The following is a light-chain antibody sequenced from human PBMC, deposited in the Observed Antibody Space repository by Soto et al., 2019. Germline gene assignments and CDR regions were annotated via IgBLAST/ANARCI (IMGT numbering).Light chain of an antibody. Sequence: TGGTQSPPTRSVYPREIATLSCRASQSVRTNLAWYQQKPGQAPRLLIYGASTRATGIPARFSGSGSGTEFTLTISCLQSGDFAVYYCEESNNCAVSVGGGTKVDIK. CDR2: GAS. CDR1: QSVRTN. CDR3: EESNNCAVS. V-gene: IGKV3-15*01. J-gene: IGKJ4*01.